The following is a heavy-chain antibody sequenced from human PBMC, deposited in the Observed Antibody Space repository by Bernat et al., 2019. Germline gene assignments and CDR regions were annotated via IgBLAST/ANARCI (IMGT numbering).Heavy chain of an antibody. CDR2: IYSGGST. J-gene: IGHJ4*02. V-gene: IGHV3-66*01. CDR3: ARDPYDSSGYYGGGDY. D-gene: IGHD3-22*01. CDR1: GFTVSSSY. Sequence: EVQLVESGGGLVQPGGSLRLSCAASGFTVSSSYMSWVRQAPGKGLEWVSVIYSGGSTYYADSVKGRFTISRDNSKNTLYLQMNSLRAEDTAVYYCARDPYDSSGYYGGGDYWGQGTLVTVSS.